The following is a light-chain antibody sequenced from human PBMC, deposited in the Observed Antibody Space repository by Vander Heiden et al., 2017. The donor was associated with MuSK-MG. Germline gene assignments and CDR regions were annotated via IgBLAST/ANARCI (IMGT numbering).Light chain of an antibody. CDR2: WAS. V-gene: IGKV4-1*01. CDR3: QQDDSTPRT. J-gene: IGKJ2*02. Sequence: DIVMTQSPDSLAVSLGERATINCKSSQSVLSSSNNKNYLAWYQQKAGQPPKLLIYWASTRESGVPDRFSGSGSGTDFTLTISSLQAEDVAVYYCQQDDSTPRTFGQRTKLEIK. CDR1: QSVLSSSNNKNY.